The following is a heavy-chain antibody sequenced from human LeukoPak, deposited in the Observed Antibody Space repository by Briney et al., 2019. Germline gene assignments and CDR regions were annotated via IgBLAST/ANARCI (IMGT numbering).Heavy chain of an antibody. Sequence: GGSLRLSCAASGFNFKNNYMSWVRQAPGKGLEWVSIIYRGDGRYYADSVKGRFTISRDNSKNTLYPQMNSLRAEDTAVYYCAKFGGNYYDSSGYLRLDYWGQGTLVTVSS. J-gene: IGHJ4*02. V-gene: IGHV3-53*01. D-gene: IGHD3-22*01. CDR1: GFNFKNNY. CDR3: AKFGGNYYDSSGYLRLDY. CDR2: IYRGDGR.